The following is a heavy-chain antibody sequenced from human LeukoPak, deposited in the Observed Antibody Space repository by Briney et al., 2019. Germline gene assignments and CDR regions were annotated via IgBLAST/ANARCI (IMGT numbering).Heavy chain of an antibody. Sequence: SETLSLTCTVSGGSISSYYWSWIRQPPGKGLEWIGYIYYSGSTNYNPSLKSRVTISVDTSKNQFSLKLSTVTAADTAVYYCARPSENWLGTWGQGSLVTVSS. CDR1: GGSISSYY. CDR3: ARPSENWLGT. J-gene: IGHJ5*02. V-gene: IGHV4-59*01. CDR2: IYYSGST.